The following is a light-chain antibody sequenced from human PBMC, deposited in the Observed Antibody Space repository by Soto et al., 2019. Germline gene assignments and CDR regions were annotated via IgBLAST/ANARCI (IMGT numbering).Light chain of an antibody. CDR1: RSDVGGYNY. CDR3: SSYTSSSTLGV. J-gene: IGLJ1*01. CDR2: EVS. Sequence: QSALTQPASVSGSPGQSITISCTGTRSDVGGYNYVPWYQQHPGKAPKLMIYEVSNWPSGVSNRFSGSKSGNTASLTISGLQAEDEADYYCSSYTSSSTLGVFGTGTKLTVL. V-gene: IGLV2-14*01.